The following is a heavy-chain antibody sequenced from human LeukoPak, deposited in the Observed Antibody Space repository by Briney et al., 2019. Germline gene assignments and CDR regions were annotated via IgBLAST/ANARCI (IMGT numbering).Heavy chain of an antibody. Sequence: SETLSLTCPVSGGSISIYYCSWIRQPPGKGLEWIGYIYYSGSTNYNPSLKSRVTISVDTSKNQCSLKLSSVSAADTAVYYCAKDQVGAGITLFDYWGQGTPVTVSS. V-gene: IGHV4-59*12. CDR3: AKDQVGAGITLFDY. D-gene: IGHD1-14*01. CDR1: GGSISIYY. J-gene: IGHJ4*02. CDR2: IYYSGST.